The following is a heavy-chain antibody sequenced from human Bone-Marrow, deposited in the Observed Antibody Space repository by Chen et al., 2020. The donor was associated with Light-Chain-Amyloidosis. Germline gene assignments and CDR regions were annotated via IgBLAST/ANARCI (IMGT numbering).Heavy chain of an antibody. CDR1: GFSFSNSG. J-gene: IGHJ4*02. D-gene: IGHD3-10*01. V-gene: IGHV3-23*04. Sequence: EVQLVEFGGGLVQPGGSLRLSCAASGFSFSNSGLHWVRQAPGKGLEWVSYVSSSGTIRTTYAESVKGRFTISKDNSKNMVYLQLNSLRAEDTAVYYCAKDGGAWNFDYWGQGTLVTVSS. CDR2: VSSSGTIRT. CDR3: AKDGGAWNFDY.